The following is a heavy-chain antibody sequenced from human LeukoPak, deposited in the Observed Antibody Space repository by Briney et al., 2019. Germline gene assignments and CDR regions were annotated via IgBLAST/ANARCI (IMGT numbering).Heavy chain of an antibody. CDR3: ARTAGGNSYFYYMDV. CDR2: IDWDDDK. Sequence: ESGPALVKPTKALTLTCTFSGFSLSTSGMCVSWIRQPPGKALEWLAQIDWDDDKYYSTYLKTRLTISKDTSKNQVALTMTNVNPEDTATYYCARTAGGNSYFYYMDVWGKGTTVTVSS. CDR1: GFSLSTSGMC. D-gene: IGHD4-23*01. V-gene: IGHV2-70*01. J-gene: IGHJ6*03.